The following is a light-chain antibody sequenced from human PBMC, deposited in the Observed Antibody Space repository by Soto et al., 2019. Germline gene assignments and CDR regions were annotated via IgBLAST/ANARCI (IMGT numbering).Light chain of an antibody. V-gene: IGKV3-11*01. CDR2: DTS. J-gene: IGKJ4*01. CDR1: QSVRNY. Sequence: EIVLTQSPATLSLSPGERATLSCRASQSVRNYLAWYQQKPGQAPRLLIYDTSNMATGIPARFSGSGSETDFTLTISRLEPEDFAVYYCQQRSNWPLTFGGGTKVEIK. CDR3: QQRSNWPLT.